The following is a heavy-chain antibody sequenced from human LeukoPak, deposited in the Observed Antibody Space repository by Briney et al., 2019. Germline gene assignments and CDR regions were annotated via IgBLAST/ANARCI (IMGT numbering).Heavy chain of an antibody. CDR3: ARGRGRGVIIKWRKYNWFDP. V-gene: IGHV4-34*01. CDR2: INHSGST. J-gene: IGHJ5*02. D-gene: IGHD3-10*01. Sequence: SETLSLTCAVYGGSFSGYYWSWIRQPPGKGLEWIGEINHSGSTNYNPSLKSRVTISVDTSKNQFSLKLSSVTAADTAGYYCARGRGRGVIIKWRKYNWFDPWGQGTLVTVSS. CDR1: GGSFSGYY.